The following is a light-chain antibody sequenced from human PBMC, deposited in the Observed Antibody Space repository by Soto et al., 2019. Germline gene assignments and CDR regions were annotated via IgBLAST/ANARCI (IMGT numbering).Light chain of an antibody. CDR1: QSVNRY. CDR3: QRRTNWPPTWT. J-gene: IGKJ1*01. V-gene: IGKV3-11*01. CDR2: DAS. Sequence: EIVLTQSPATLSLSPGERATLSCRASQSVNRYLAWYQQKPGQAPRLLIYDASNRATAIPARFSGSGSGTDFTLTISSLEPEDFAVYYCQRRTNWPPTWTFGQGTKVEIK.